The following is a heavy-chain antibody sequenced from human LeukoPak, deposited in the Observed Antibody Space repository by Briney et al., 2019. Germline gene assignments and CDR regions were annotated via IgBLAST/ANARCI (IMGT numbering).Heavy chain of an antibody. CDR1: GFTFSSYA. D-gene: IGHD3-10*01. CDR2: ISGSGIST. Sequence: GGSLRLSCAASGFTFSSYAMSWVRQAPGKGLEWVSLISGSGISTYYADSVKGRFTISRDNSKNMLYLQMNSLRAEDTAVYYCANDYYGSGRSPYFDCWGQGTLVTVS. J-gene: IGHJ4*02. V-gene: IGHV3-23*01. CDR3: ANDYYGSGRSPYFDC.